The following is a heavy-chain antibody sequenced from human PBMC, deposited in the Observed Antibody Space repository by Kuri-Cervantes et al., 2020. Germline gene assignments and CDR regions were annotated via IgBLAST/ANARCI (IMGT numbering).Heavy chain of an antibody. V-gene: IGHV3-23*01. J-gene: IGHJ4*02. CDR3: AKDSSTKDGDYDYFDY. CDR1: GFTFSSYS. D-gene: IGHD4-17*01. Sequence: GGSLRLSCAASGFTFSSYSMNWVRQAPGKGLEWVSLISWDGGSTYYADSVKGRFTISRDNSKNTLYLQMNSLRAEDTAVYYCAKDSSTKDGDYDYFDYRGQGTLVTVSS. CDR2: ISWDGGST.